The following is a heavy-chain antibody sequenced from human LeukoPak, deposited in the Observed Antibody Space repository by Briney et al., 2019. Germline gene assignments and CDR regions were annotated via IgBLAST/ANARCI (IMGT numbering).Heavy chain of an antibody. J-gene: IGHJ5*02. CDR1: GGSISSYY. D-gene: IGHD6-13*01. V-gene: IGHV4-59*08. CDR2: IYYSGST. CDR3: ARHLRQGLLGYSSSSAWFDP. Sequence: PSETLSLTCTVSGGSISSYYWSWIRQPPGKGLEWIGYIYYSGSTNYNPSLKSRVTISVDTSKNQFSLKLSSVTAADTAVYYCARHLRQGLLGYSSSSAWFDPWGQGTLVTVSS.